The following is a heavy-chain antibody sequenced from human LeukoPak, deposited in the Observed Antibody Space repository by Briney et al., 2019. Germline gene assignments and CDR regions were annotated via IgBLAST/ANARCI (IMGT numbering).Heavy chain of an antibody. V-gene: IGHV4-30-2*01. Sequence: SETLSLTCAVSGGSISSGGYSWSWIRQPPGKGLEWIGEIYHSGSTNYNPSLKSRVTISVDKSKNQFSLKLSSVTAADTAVYYCARGSGRVDYWGQGTLVTVSS. J-gene: IGHJ4*02. D-gene: IGHD3-3*01. CDR1: GGSISSGGYS. CDR2: IYHSGST. CDR3: ARGSGRVDY.